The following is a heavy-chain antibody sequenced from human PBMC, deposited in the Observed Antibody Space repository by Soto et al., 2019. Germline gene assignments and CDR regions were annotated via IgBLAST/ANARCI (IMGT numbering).Heavy chain of an antibody. CDR2: IWYDGSNK. CDR3: AKVTKRAAAGRYEYYKYGMDV. J-gene: IGHJ6*02. D-gene: IGHD6-13*01. CDR1: GFTFSSYG. Sequence: AGGSLRLSCAASGFTFSSYGMHWVRQAPGKGLEWVAVIWYDGSNKYYADSVKGRFTISRDNSKNTLYLQMNGLRAEDTAVYYCAKVTKRAAAGRYEYYKYGMDVWGQGTTVTVSS. V-gene: IGHV3-33*06.